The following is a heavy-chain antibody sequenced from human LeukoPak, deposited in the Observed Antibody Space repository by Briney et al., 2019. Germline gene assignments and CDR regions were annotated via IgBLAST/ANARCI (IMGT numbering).Heavy chain of an antibody. CDR3: ARRIVWFDP. D-gene: IGHD2-15*01. J-gene: IGHJ5*02. CDR1: GGSVSSSGYY. Sequence: SETLSLTCTVSGGSVSSSGYYWAWIRQPPGKGLEWIGRIYTSGSTYYNPSLKSRVTISVDTSKNQFSLKLSSVTAADTAVYYCARRIVWFDPWGQGTLVTVSS. V-gene: IGHV4-39*01. CDR2: IYTSGST.